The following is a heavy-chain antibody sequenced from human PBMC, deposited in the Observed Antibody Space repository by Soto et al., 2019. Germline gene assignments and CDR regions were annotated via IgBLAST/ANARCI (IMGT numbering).Heavy chain of an antibody. CDR2: ISGSGGST. J-gene: IGHJ6*03. D-gene: IGHD3-3*01. CDR1: GFTFSSYA. V-gene: IGHV3-23*01. CDR3: AKSPSVTIFDFSSRYYYMDV. Sequence: GGSLRLSCAASGFTFSSYAMSWVRQAPGKGLEWVSAISGSGGSTYYADSVKGRFTISRDNSKNTLYLQMNSLRAEDTAVYYCAKSPSVTIFDFSSRYYYMDVWGKGTTVTVSS.